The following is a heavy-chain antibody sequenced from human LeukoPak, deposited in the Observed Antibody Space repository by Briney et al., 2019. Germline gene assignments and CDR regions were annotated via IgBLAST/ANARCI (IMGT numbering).Heavy chain of an antibody. CDR1: GGTFSSYA. D-gene: IGHD3-22*01. Sequence: ASVKVSCKPSGGTFSSYAIHWVRQAPGQGREWMGRIIPILDTPNYAQKFQGRVAITADKSPSTAYMELSSLRSEDTAVYYCARDLTSYYYDNNGAFDFWGQGTLVTVSS. CDR3: ARDLTSYYYDNNGAFDF. CDR2: IIPILDTP. J-gene: IGHJ4*02. V-gene: IGHV1-69*04.